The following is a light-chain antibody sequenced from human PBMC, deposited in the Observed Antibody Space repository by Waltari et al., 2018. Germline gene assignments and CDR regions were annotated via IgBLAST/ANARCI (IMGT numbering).Light chain of an antibody. CDR3: QTGGHGTWV. V-gene: IGLV4-69*01. Sequence: LVLTQSPSASASLGASVKLTCTLSCGHSTNVIAWLQKRPEKGPRYLMKVNSDGSHNKGDDIPDRFSGSSSGAERYLTISSLQSEDEADYYCQTGGHGTWVFGGGTKLTVL. CDR2: VNSDGSH. J-gene: IGLJ3*02. CDR1: CGHSTNV.